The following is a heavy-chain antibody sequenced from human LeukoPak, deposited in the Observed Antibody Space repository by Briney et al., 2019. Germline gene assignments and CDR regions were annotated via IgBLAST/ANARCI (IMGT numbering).Heavy chain of an antibody. D-gene: IGHD6-13*01. CDR1: GGSITSGNW. Sequence: PSETLSLTCAVSGGSITSGNWWTWVRQPPGKGLEWIGEIYHSGSTNYNPSLKSRVTISVDKSKNQFSLALSSVTAADTAVYYCARVGAAAGAKWFDPWGQGSLVTVSS. CDR2: IYHSGST. CDR3: ARVGAAAGAKWFDP. J-gene: IGHJ5*02. V-gene: IGHV4-4*02.